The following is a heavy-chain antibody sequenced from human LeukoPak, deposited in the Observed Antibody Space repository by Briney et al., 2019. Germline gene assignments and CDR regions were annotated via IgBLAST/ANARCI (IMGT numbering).Heavy chain of an antibody. D-gene: IGHD3-10*01. Sequence: WASVKVSCKASGGTFSSYAISWVRQAPGQGLEWMGRIIPILGIANYAQKFQGRVTITADKSTSTAYMELNSLRSEDTAVYYCASGTITMGDYWGQGTLVTVSS. CDR2: IIPILGIA. V-gene: IGHV1-69*04. CDR3: ASGTITMGDY. J-gene: IGHJ4*02. CDR1: GGTFSSYA.